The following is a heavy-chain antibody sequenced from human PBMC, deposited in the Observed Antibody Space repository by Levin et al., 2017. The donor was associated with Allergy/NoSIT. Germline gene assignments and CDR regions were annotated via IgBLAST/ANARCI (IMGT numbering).Heavy chain of an antibody. V-gene: IGHV1-8*01. CDR1: GYTFTSYD. CDR3: ARGPGSTVSLDY. CDR2: MNPNSGYT. Sequence: GASVKVSCKASGYTFTSYDINWVRQATGQGLEWMGRMNPNSGYTGYAQKFQGRVTMTRDTSTSTAYMELSSLRSEDTAVYYCARGPGSTVSLDYWGQGTLVTVSS. D-gene: IGHD4-17*01. J-gene: IGHJ4*02.